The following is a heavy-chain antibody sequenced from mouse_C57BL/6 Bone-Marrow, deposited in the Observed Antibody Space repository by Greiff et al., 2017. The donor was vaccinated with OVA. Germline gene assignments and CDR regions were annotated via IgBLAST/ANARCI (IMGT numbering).Heavy chain of an antibody. Sequence: QVHVKQPGAELVRPGTSVKLSCKASGYTFTSYWMHWVKQRPGQGLEWIGVIDPSDSYTNYNQKFKGKATLTVDTSSSTAYMQLSSLTSEDSAVYYCAQPLYYDYGVDYWGQGTTLTVSS. CDR1: GYTFTSYW. V-gene: IGHV1-59*01. CDR2: IDPSDSYT. CDR3: AQPLYYDYGVDY. J-gene: IGHJ2*01. D-gene: IGHD2-4*01.